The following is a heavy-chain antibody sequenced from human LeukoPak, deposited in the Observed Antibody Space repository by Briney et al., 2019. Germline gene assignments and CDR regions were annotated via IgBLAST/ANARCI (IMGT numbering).Heavy chain of an antibody. CDR3: ARLYYDSSGYYQICYFDY. V-gene: IGHV4-39*01. J-gene: IGHJ4*02. Sequence: SETLSLTCTVSGGSISSSSYYWGWIRRPPGKGLERIGSIYYSGSTYYNPSLKSRVTISVDTSKNQFSLNLSSVTAADTAVYYCARLYYDSSGYYQICYFDYWGQGTLVTVSS. CDR1: GGSISSSSYY. CDR2: IYYSGST. D-gene: IGHD3-22*01.